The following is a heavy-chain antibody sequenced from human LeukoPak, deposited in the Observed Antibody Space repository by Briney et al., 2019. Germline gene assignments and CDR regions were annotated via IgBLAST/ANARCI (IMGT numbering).Heavy chain of an antibody. V-gene: IGHV1-69*04. J-gene: IGHJ4*02. CDR3: ARANIVATTRAPPHLDY. D-gene: IGHD5-12*01. CDR2: IIPILCIS. CDR1: GGTFSSYA. Sequence: ASVKVSCKASGGTFSSYAISWVRQAPGQGLEWMGRIIPILCISNYAQKFQCRVTITADKSTSTAYMELRSLRSADPAVYYCARANIVATTRAPPHLDYWGQGTLVTVSS.